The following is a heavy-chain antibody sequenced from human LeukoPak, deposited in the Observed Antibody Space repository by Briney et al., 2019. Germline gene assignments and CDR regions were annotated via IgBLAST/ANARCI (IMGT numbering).Heavy chain of an antibody. CDR1: GFTFSSYA. CDR3: ARDRDTYYYGSGSLDY. Sequence: GGSLRLSCAASGFTFSSYAMSWVRQAPGKGLEWVSAISGSGGSTYYADSVKGRFTISRDNSKNTLYLQMNSLRAEDTAVYYCARDRDTYYYGSGSLDYWGQGTLVTVSS. D-gene: IGHD3-10*01. V-gene: IGHV3-23*01. CDR2: ISGSGGST. J-gene: IGHJ4*02.